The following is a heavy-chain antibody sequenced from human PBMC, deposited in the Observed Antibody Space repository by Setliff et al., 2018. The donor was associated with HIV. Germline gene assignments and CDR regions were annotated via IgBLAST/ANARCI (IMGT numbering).Heavy chain of an antibody. J-gene: IGHJ4*02. V-gene: IGHV4-31*03. D-gene: IGHD3-10*01. CDR3: ASGYGSGSYPGD. Sequence: PSETLSLTCSVSGASINSGSYYWTWIRQHPGKGLEWIGYIYYSGSTYYNPSLESRVTISVDTPKNQFSLKLSSVTAADTAVYYCASGYGSGSYPGDWGQGTLVTVSS. CDR1: GASINSGSYY. CDR2: IYYSGST.